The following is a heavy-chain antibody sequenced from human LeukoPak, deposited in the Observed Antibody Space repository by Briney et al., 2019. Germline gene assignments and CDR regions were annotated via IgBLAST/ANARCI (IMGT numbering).Heavy chain of an antibody. CDR2: TYYRSKWSD. CDR3: ARYYYDSRGYYYYYFDY. V-gene: IGHV6-1*01. J-gene: IGHJ4*02. Sequence: SQTLSLTCAISGDSVSSNSAAWNWIRQSPSRGLEWLGRTYYRSKWSDDYAVSVKSRITINPDTSRNQFSLQLNSVTPEDTAVYYCARYYYDSRGYYYYYFDYWGQGTLVTVSS. CDR1: GDSVSSNSAA. D-gene: IGHD3-22*01.